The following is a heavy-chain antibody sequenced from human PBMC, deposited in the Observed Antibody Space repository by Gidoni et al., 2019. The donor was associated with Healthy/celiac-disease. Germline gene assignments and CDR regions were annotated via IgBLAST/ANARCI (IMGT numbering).Heavy chain of an antibody. Sequence: QLQLQESGPGLVKPSETLSLTCTVSGGSISSSYWSWIRQPPGKGLEWIGYIYYSGSTNYNPSIKSRVTISVDTSKNQFSLKLSSVTAADTAVYYWARGLGKYSSGQADYWGQGTLVTVSS. CDR1: GGSISSSY. V-gene: IGHV4-59*01. CDR3: ARGLGKYSSGQADY. J-gene: IGHJ4*02. CDR2: IYYSGST. D-gene: IGHD6-19*01.